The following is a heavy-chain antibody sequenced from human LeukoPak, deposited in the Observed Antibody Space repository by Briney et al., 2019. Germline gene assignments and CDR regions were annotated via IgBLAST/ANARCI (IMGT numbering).Heavy chain of an antibody. D-gene: IGHD3-10*01. CDR2: IKSKTDGGKT. CDR1: GFTFINAY. V-gene: IGHV3-15*01. Sequence: GGSLRLSCAASGFTFINAYMTWVRQATGKGLEWVGRIKSKTDGGKTDYDAPVKGRFSISRDDSKNTMYLQMNSLKTEDTAVYYCTTAYYYGSSTDYLDCWGQGTLVTVSS. J-gene: IGHJ4*02. CDR3: TTAYYYGSSTDYLDC.